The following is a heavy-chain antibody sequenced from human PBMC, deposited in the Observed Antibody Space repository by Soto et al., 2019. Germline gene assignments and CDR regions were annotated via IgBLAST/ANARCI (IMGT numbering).Heavy chain of an antibody. Sequence: PGGSLRLSCAVSGFTVNTNYVNWVRQAPGKGLEWVSSISSSSSYIYYADSVKGRFTISRDNAKNSLYLQMNSLRAENTAVYYCARELLSTNVVPAAMDVWGQGTTVTVSS. J-gene: IGHJ6*02. CDR2: ISSSSSYI. CDR3: ARELLSTNVVPAAMDV. CDR1: GFTVNTNY. V-gene: IGHV3-21*01. D-gene: IGHD2-2*01.